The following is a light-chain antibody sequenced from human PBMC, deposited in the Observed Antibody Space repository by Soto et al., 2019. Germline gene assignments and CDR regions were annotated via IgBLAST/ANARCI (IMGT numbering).Light chain of an antibody. CDR3: LQHNSYPWT. V-gene: IGKV1-17*01. CDR2: AAS. J-gene: IGKJ1*01. CDR1: QGIRND. Sequence: DIQMTQSPSSLSASVGDRVTISCRASQGIRNDLAWYQQKSGKVPKPLIYAASSLQSGVPSRFSGSGSGTEFTLTISSLQPEDFATYYCLQHNSYPWTFGQGTKVEVK.